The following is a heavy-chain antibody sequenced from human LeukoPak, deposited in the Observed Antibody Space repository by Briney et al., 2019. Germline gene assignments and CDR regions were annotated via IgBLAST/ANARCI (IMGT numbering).Heavy chain of an antibody. V-gene: IGHV1-2*02. Sequence: ASVKVSCKASGYTFTGHYMHWVRQAPGQGLEWMGWMDPNSGATNYAQKFQGRVTMTRDTSISTAYMELSRLRSDDTAVYYCARLITMVRGRYFDYWGQGTLVTVSS. CDR1: GYTFTGHY. CDR3: ARLITMVRGRYFDY. J-gene: IGHJ4*02. D-gene: IGHD3-10*01. CDR2: MDPNSGAT.